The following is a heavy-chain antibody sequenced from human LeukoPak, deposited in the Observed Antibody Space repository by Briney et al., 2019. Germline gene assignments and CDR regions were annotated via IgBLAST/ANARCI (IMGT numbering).Heavy chain of an antibody. D-gene: IGHD6-25*01. CDR1: GFTFSSYS. V-gene: IGHV3-48*02. J-gene: IGHJ5*02. CDR2: ISSSSSTI. CDR3: ARGDSSGYGPDH. Sequence: PGGSLRLSCAASGFTFSSYSMNWVRQAPGKRLEWVSYISSSSSTIYYADSLKGRFTISRDNAKNSLYLQMNSLRDEDTAVYYCARGDSSGYGPDHWGQGTLVTVSS.